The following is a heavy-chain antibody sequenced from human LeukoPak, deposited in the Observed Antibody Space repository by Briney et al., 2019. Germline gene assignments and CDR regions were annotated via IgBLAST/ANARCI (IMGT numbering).Heavy chain of an antibody. D-gene: IGHD3-16*01. J-gene: IGHJ3*02. CDR1: GFAFSSYS. Sequence: GGSLRLSCAASGFAFSSYSMSWVRQAPGKGLEWVSTINVSPAYISYADSVKGRFTISRDNAKNSLNLQMNSLRAEDTAVYFCARDLNWGAGALDIWGQGTMVTVSS. V-gene: IGHV3-21*01. CDR2: INVSPAYI. CDR3: ARDLNWGAGALDI.